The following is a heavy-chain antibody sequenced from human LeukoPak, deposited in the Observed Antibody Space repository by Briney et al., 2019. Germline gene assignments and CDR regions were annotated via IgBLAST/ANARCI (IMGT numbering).Heavy chain of an antibody. V-gene: IGHV3-66*02. Sequence: GGSLRLSCAAPGFTVSSNYMSWVRQAPGKGLEWVSVIYSGGSTYYADSVKGRFTISRDNSKNTLYLQMNSLRAEDTAVYYCARAERYDILTGYYRDYWGQGTLVTVSS. D-gene: IGHD3-9*01. CDR2: IYSGGST. CDR1: GFTVSSNY. J-gene: IGHJ4*02. CDR3: ARAERYDILTGYYRDY.